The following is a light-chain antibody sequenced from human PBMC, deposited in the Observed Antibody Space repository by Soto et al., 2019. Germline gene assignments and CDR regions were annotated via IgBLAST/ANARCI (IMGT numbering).Light chain of an antibody. J-gene: IGLJ2*01. CDR1: NIGSKN. CDR2: RDS. Sequence: SYELTQPLSVSVALGQTARITCGGNNIGSKNVHWYQQKPGQAPVLVIYRDSNRPSGIPERFSCSNSGNTATLTISRAQAGDEADYYCQVWDSSTAGVVFGGGTKLTVL. CDR3: QVWDSSTAGVV. V-gene: IGLV3-9*01.